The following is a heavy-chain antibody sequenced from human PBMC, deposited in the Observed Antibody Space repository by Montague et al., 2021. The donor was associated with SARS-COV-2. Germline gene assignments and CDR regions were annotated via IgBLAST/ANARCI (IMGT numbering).Heavy chain of an antibody. D-gene: IGHD3-10*01. CDR2: ISDSGST. V-gene: IGHV4-59*01. CDR1: GTSITSYY. Sequence: SETLSLTCSVSGTSITSYYWNWIRQPPGKGLEWIGYISDSGSTNYSPSLKSRVTMSVDTSKNQMSLKLTSVTAADTAVYYCARGCLSYFGAGSHCYGMDVWGQVTRSPSP. J-gene: IGHJ6*02. CDR3: ARGCLSYFGAGSHCYGMDV.